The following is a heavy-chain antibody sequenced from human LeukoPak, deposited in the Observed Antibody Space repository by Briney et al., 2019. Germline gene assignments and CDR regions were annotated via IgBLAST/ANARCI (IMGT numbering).Heavy chain of an antibody. J-gene: IGHJ4*02. D-gene: IGHD6-13*01. CDR3: ARGPGIAAAGPFDY. CDR2: IDHSGST. V-gene: IGHV4-34*01. Sequence: SETLSLTCAVYGGSFSGYYWSWIRQPPGKGLEWIGEIDHSGSTNYNPSLKSRVTISVDTSKNQFSLKLSSVIGADTAVYYCARGPGIAAAGPFDYWGQGTLVTVSS. CDR1: GGSFSGYY.